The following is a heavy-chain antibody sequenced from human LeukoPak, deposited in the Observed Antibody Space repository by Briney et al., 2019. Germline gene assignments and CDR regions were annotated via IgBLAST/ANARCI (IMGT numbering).Heavy chain of an antibody. CDR2: IYPGDSDT. V-gene: IGHV5-51*01. Sequence: GESLKISCKGSGYSFALFWIGSVRQMPGKGLEWMGIIYPGDSDTRYSPSFQGQVTISADKSISTAYLQWSSLKASDTAMYYCARRKYYYDSSGYYPGLAYFDYWGQGTLVTVSS. D-gene: IGHD3-22*01. CDR3: ARRKYYYDSSGYYPGLAYFDY. CDR1: GYSFALFW. J-gene: IGHJ4*02.